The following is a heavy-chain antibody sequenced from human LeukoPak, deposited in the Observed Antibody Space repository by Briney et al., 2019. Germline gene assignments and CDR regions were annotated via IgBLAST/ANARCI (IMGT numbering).Heavy chain of an antibody. CDR1: GGSISSYY. Sequence: VKPSETLSLTCTVSGGSISSYYWSWIRQPPGKGLEWIGYIYYSGSTNYNPSLRSRVTISVDTSKNQFSLKLSSVPAADTAVYYCARTHEYFDYWGQGTLVTVSS. CDR3: ARTHEYFDY. V-gene: IGHV4-59*01. J-gene: IGHJ4*02. CDR2: IYYSGST.